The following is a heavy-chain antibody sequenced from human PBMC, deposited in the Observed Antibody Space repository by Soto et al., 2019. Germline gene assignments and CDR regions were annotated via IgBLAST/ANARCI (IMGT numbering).Heavy chain of an antibody. CDR3: AKDSSDYYDSSGPPTSFDY. CDR1: GLTFSSYA. D-gene: IGHD3-22*01. CDR2: ISGSGGST. Sequence: PGGSMRLSCAASGLTFSSYAMTWVRQAPGKGLEWVSAISGSGGSTYYADSVKGRFTISRDNSKNTLYLQMNSLRAEDTAVYYCAKDSSDYYDSSGPPTSFDYRGQGTLVTVSS. J-gene: IGHJ4*02. V-gene: IGHV3-23*01.